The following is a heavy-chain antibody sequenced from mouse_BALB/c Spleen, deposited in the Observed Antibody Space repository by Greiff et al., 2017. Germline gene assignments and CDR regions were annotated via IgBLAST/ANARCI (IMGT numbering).Heavy chain of an antibody. CDR3: ARGDYDYPFDY. V-gene: IGHV5-6*01. CDR1: GFTFSSYG. J-gene: IGHJ2*01. CDR2: ISSGGSYT. D-gene: IGHD2-4*01. Sequence: EVKLMESGGDLVKPGGSLKLSCAASGFTFSSYGMSWVRQTPDKRLEWVATISSGGSYTYYPDSVKGRFTISRDNAKNTLYLQMSSLKSEDTAMYYCARGDYDYPFDYWGQGTTLTVSS.